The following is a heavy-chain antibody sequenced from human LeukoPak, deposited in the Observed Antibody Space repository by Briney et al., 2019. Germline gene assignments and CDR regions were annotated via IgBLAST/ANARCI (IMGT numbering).Heavy chain of an antibody. CDR2: VWPDGSIK. J-gene: IGHJ4*02. CDR1: GFTFSSYG. CDR3: ARAVGPYDY. D-gene: IGHD3-16*01. V-gene: IGHV3-33*01. Sequence: PGGSLRLSCAASGFTFSSYGMHWVRQAPGKGLEWVAVVWPDGSIKYYADSVKGRFTISRDDSKNTLFLQMNSLRAEDTAVYYCARAVGPYDYWGQGTLVTVSS.